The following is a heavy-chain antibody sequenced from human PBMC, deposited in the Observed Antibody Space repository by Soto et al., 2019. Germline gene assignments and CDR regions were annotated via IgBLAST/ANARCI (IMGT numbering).Heavy chain of an antibody. D-gene: IGHD3-10*01. CDR2: MNPDSGNT. CDR3: ARSVGGSNVNFDY. V-gene: IGHV1-8*01. CDR1: GYTFTSYD. Sequence: QVQLVQSGAEVRTPGASVKVSCKASGYTFTSYDINWVRQATGQGPEWMGWMNPDSGNTGYVQKFQGRVTMTRNTALSTAYMELSSLRSEDTAVYYGARSVGGSNVNFDYWGQGTLVTVSS. J-gene: IGHJ4*02.